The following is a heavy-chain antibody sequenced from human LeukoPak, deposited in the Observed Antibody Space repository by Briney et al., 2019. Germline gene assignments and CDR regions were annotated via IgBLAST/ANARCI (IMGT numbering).Heavy chain of an antibody. CDR3: AKDADFGDFDY. CDR1: GFTFSSYG. D-gene: IGHD4-17*01. CDR2: IRYDGSNK. V-gene: IGHV3-30*02. J-gene: IGHJ4*02. Sequence: PGGSLRLSCAASGFTFSSYGMHWVRQAPGKGLEWVAFIRYDGSNKNYADSVKGRFTISRDNSKNTLYLQMNSLRAEDTAVYYCAKDADFGDFDYWGQGTLVTVSS.